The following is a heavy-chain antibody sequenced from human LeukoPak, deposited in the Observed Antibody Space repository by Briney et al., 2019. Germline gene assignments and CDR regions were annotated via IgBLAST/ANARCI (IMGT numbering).Heavy chain of an antibody. D-gene: IGHD3-22*01. J-gene: IGHJ4*02. Sequence: GRSLRLSCAASGFTFSSYAMHWVRQAPGKGLEWVAVISYDGSNKYYADSVKGRFTISRDNSKNTLYLQMNSLRAEDTAVYYCARFPGDYYDSSGLDYWGQGTLVTVSS. CDR1: GFTFSSYA. CDR3: ARFPGDYYDSSGLDY. V-gene: IGHV3-30*04. CDR2: ISYDGSNK.